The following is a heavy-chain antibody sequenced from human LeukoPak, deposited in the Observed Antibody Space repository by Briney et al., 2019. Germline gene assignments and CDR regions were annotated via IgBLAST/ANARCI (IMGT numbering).Heavy chain of an antibody. Sequence: SETLSLSCTVSGGSITNNNYYWDCSRLPPGKGLEWIGNLYYSGTDNYHPSLKSRVTISVDTSKNQFSLKLNSVTAADTAVYYCARVPFDYYDSDDYYYHDAFDIWGQGTMVTVSS. V-gene: IGHV4-39*01. CDR3: ARVPFDYYDSDDYYYHDAFDI. CDR2: LYYSGTD. CDR1: GGSITNNNYY. D-gene: IGHD3-22*01. J-gene: IGHJ3*02.